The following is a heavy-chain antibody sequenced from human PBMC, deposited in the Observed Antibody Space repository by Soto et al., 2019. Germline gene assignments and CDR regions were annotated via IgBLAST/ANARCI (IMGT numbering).Heavy chain of an antibody. CDR2: INPNSGGT. V-gene: IGHV1-2*04. D-gene: IGHD3-22*01. Sequence: VSVKVSCKASGYTFTGYYMHWVRQAPGQGLEWMGWINPNSGGTNYAQKFQGWVTMTRDTSISTAYMELSRLRSDDTAVYYCARGGYYDSSGSDAFDIWGQGTMVTVSS. CDR3: ARGGYYDSSGSDAFDI. J-gene: IGHJ3*02. CDR1: GYTFTGYY.